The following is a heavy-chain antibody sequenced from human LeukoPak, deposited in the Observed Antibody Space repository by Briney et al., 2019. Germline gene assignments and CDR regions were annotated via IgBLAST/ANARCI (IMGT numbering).Heavy chain of an antibody. D-gene: IGHD6-19*01. CDR1: GFTFSSYE. Sequence: GGSLRLSCAASGFTFSSYEMNWVRQAPGKGLEWVSYISSSGSTIYYADSVKGRFTISRDNAKNSLYLQMTSLRADDTAVYYCARVGKNGWDFDHWGQGTLVTVSS. J-gene: IGHJ4*02. V-gene: IGHV3-48*03. CDR2: ISSSGSTI. CDR3: ARVGKNGWDFDH.